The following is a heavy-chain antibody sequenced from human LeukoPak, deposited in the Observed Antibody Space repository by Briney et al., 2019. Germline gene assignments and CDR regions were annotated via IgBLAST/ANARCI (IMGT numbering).Heavy chain of an antibody. Sequence: GGSRRLSWAAAGFTFSSDSMNWVRQAPGKGLEWVSYISSTSSTIHYADSVKGRFTISRDNAKNSLYLQMNSLRAEDTAVYYCARLSYPGDYWGQGTLVSVSS. J-gene: IGHJ4*02. V-gene: IGHV3-48*01. CDR2: ISSTSSTI. D-gene: IGHD2-2*01. CDR1: GFTFSSDS. CDR3: ARLSYPGDY.